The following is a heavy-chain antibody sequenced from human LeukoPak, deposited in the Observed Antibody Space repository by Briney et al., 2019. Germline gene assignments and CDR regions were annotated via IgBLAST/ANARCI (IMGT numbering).Heavy chain of an antibody. CDR3: ARGHTAVTRHFDF. D-gene: IGHD4-17*01. CDR1: GFTFSSYS. V-gene: IGHV3-48*04. CDR2: ISSSSTTV. J-gene: IGHJ4*02. Sequence: GGSLRLSCAASGFTFSSYSMNWVRQAPGKGLEWVSYISSSSTTVYYADSVKGRFTISRDDAKNLLYLDMNSLRAEDTAVYYCARGHTAVTRHFDFWGQGTLVTVSS.